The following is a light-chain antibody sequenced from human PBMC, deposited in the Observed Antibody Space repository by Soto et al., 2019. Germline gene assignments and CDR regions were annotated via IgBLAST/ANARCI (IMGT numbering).Light chain of an antibody. CDR2: AVS. J-gene: IGKJ4*01. Sequence: DIQLTQSPSFLSASVGDRVTITCRASQGISSDLAWYQQKPGKAPKLLIYAVSTLKSGVPSRFSGSGSGTEFTLTISSLQPEDFATYYCQQLNSYPFLTFGGGTKVEIK. V-gene: IGKV1-9*01. CDR1: QGISSD. CDR3: QQLNSYPFLT.